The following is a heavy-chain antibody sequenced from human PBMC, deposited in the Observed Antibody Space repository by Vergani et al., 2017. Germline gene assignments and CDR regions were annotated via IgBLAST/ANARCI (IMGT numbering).Heavy chain of an antibody. CDR2: IYYSGST. CDR3: ARADSSSHDIDY. D-gene: IGHD6-13*01. CDR1: GGSISSSSYY. J-gene: IGHJ4*02. V-gene: IGHV4-39*07. Sequence: QLQLQESGPGLVKPSETLSLTCTVSGGSISSSSYYWGWIRQPPGKGLEWIGSIYYSGSTYYNPSLKSRVTISVDTSKNQFSRKLSSVTAADTAVYYCARADSSSHDIDYWGQGTLVTVSS.